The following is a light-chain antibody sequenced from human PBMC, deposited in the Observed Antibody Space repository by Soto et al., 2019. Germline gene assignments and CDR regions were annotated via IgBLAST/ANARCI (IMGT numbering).Light chain of an antibody. V-gene: IGLV1-47*01. Sequence: QSVLTQPPSVSGTPGQRXXXSCSGSSSNXXXXXVYWFQQXPXTAPKVLIYRNNQRPSGVPERFSGSKSGTSASLAISGLRSEDEADYYCAAWDDSLSGRVFGGGTKLTVL. CDR2: RNN. CDR1: SSNXXXXX. J-gene: IGLJ3*02. CDR3: AAWDDSLSGRV.